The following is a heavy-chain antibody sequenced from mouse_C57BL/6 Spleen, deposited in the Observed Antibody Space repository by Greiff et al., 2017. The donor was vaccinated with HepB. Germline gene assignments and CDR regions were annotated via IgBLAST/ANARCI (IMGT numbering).Heavy chain of an antibody. CDR1: GYTFTSYW. CDR3: ARGDDSWAMDY. V-gene: IGHV1-64*01. CDR2: IHPNSGST. D-gene: IGHD2-4*01. J-gene: IGHJ4*01. Sequence: VQLQQSGAELVKPGASVKLSCKASGYTFTSYWMHWVKQRPGQGLEWIGMIHPNSGSTNYNEKFKSKATLTVDKSSSTAYMQLSSLTSEDSAVYDCARGDDSWAMDYWGQGTSVTVSS.